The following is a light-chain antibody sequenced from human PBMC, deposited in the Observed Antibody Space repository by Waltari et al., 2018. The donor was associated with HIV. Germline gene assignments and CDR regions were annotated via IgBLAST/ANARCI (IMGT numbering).Light chain of an antibody. CDR1: KVGDSY. CDR2: QDT. CDR3: QTWDTSTVV. J-gene: IGLJ2*01. V-gene: IGLV3-1*01. Sequence: SYELTQPPSVSVSPDQTVTITCSGDKVGDSYFCWYQQKPGQSPVLVIYQDTKRPSAIPERFSGSNSGNTATLTISGTQAMDEADYYCQTWDTSTVVFGGGTKLTVL.